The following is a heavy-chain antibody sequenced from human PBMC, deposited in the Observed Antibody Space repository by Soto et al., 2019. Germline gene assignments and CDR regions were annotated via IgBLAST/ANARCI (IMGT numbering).Heavy chain of an antibody. CDR1: GGSFSGYY. CDR2: INHRGST. Sequence: SETLSLTGAVYGGSFSGYYWSWIRQPPGKGLEWIGEINHRGSTNYNPSLKSRVTISVDTSKNQFSLKLSSVTAADTAVYYCATGDIVAKRAPNYWGQGTLVTFSS. J-gene: IGHJ4*02. V-gene: IGHV4-34*01. CDR3: ATGDIVAKRAPNY. D-gene: IGHD5-12*01.